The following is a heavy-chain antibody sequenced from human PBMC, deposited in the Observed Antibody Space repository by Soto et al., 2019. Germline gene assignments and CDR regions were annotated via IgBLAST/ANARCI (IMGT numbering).Heavy chain of an antibody. CDR2: IIPIFGTA. V-gene: IGHV1-69*12. D-gene: IGHD6-6*01. CDR3: ASIERGIAARLGYFQH. J-gene: IGHJ1*01. Sequence: QVQLVQSGAEVKKPGSSVKVSCKASGGTFSSYAISWVRQAPGQGLEWMGGIIPIFGTANYAQKFQGRVTITADESTSTAYMELSSLRSEDTAVYYCASIERGIAARLGYFQHWGQGTLVTVSS. CDR1: GGTFSSYA.